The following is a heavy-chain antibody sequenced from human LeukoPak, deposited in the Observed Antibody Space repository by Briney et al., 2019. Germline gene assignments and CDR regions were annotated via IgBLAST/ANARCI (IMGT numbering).Heavy chain of an antibody. D-gene: IGHD3-3*01. CDR2: INHSGST. Sequence: SGTLSLTCAVYGGSFSGYYWSWIRQPPGKGLEWIGEINHSGSTNHNPSLKSRVTISVDTSKNQFSLKLSSVTAADTAVYYCARVTYYYDFWSGYRTAGVAFDIWGQGTMVTVSS. V-gene: IGHV4-34*01. J-gene: IGHJ3*02. CDR3: ARVTYYYDFWSGYRTAGVAFDI. CDR1: GGSFSGYY.